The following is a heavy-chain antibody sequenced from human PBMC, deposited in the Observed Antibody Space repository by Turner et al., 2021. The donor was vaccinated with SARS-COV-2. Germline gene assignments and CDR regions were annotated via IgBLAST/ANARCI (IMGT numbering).Heavy chain of an antibody. CDR3: AREKPGFDSSGYYPDAFDI. D-gene: IGHD3-22*01. J-gene: IGHJ3*02. Sequence: AQLLESGGGLVKPGGSLRVSCAASGCTFISYGMNWVRQAPGKGLEWVSSISSSSSYIYYADSLKGRFTISRNNAKNSVYLQMNSLRAEDTAVYYCAREKPGFDSSGYYPDAFDIWGQGTMVTVSS. CDR1: GCTFISYG. V-gene: IGHV3-21*06. CDR2: ISSSSSYI.